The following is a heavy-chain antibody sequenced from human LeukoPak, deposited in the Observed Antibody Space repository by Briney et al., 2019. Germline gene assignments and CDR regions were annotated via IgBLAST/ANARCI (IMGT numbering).Heavy chain of an antibody. CDR3: ARENTVRGVIITLHYYYYGMDV. Sequence: GRSLRLSCAASGFTFSSYAMHWVRQAPGKGLEWVAVISYDGSNKYYADSVKGRFTISRDNSKNTLYLQMNSLRAEDTAVYYCARENTVRGVIITLHYYYYGMDVWGQGTTVTVSS. CDR2: ISYDGSNK. CDR1: GFTFSSYA. J-gene: IGHJ6*02. V-gene: IGHV3-30*04. D-gene: IGHD3-10*01.